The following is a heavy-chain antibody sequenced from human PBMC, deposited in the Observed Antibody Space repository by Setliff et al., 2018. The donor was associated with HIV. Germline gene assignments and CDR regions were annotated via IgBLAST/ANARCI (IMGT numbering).Heavy chain of an antibody. CDR2: IHHTGST. J-gene: IGHJ4*01. D-gene: IGHD3-3*01. CDR1: DDSVSTFY. CDR3: ATGEGVASTCHHD. V-gene: IGHV4-59*02. Sequence: PSETLSLTCTVSDDSVSTFYWNWIRQPPGKGLEWIGFIHHTGSTVSNPSLKSRVTILMDLPRNHLSRNLASVTTADTAVYFCATGEGVASTCHHDWGQGTQVTVSS.